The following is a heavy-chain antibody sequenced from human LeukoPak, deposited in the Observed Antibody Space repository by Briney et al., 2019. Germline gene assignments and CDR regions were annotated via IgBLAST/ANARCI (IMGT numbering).Heavy chain of an antibody. Sequence: SETLSLTCAVYGGSFGGYYWSWIRQPPGKGLEWIGEINHSGSTNYNPSLKSRVTISVDTSKNQFSLKLSSVTAADTAVYYCARNHDYSRWFDPWGQGTLVTVSS. V-gene: IGHV4-34*01. J-gene: IGHJ5*02. D-gene: IGHD4-11*01. CDR3: ARNHDYSRWFDP. CDR2: INHSGST. CDR1: GGSFGGYY.